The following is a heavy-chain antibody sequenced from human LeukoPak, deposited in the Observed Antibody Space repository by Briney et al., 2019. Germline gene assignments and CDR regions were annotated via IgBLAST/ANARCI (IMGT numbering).Heavy chain of an antibody. CDR3: AKDLIFGVVTVAFDI. CDR1: GFTFSSYW. J-gene: IGHJ3*02. Sequence: GGSLRLSCAASGFTFSSYWTSWVRQAPGKGLECVSYINSRSSSIHYADSVKGRFTISRDNSKNTLYLQMNSLRAEDTAVYYCAKDLIFGVVTVAFDIWGQGTMVTVSS. D-gene: IGHD3-3*01. V-gene: IGHV3-48*01. CDR2: INSRSSSI.